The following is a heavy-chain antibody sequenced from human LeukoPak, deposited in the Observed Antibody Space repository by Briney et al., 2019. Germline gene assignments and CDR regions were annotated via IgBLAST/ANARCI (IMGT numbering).Heavy chain of an antibody. D-gene: IGHD1-26*01. Sequence: GRSLRLSCAASGFTFSDYYMSWARQAPGKGLEWVSDISRSGSTIYYADSGKGRFTISRDNAKNSLYLQMNRLRAEDTAVYYCARVWELRYQNWFDPWGQGTLVSVSS. CDR1: GFTFSDYY. CDR2: ISRSGSTI. J-gene: IGHJ5*02. CDR3: ARVWELRYQNWFDP. V-gene: IGHV3-11*04.